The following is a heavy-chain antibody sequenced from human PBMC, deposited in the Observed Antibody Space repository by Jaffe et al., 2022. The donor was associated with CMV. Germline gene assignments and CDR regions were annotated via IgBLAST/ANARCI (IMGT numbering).Heavy chain of an antibody. D-gene: IGHD2-15*01. CDR2: INPNSGGT. CDR3: ARDHCSGGSCYLTSFDY. J-gene: IGHJ4*02. CDR1: GYTFTGYY. Sequence: QVQLVQSGAEVKKPGASVKVSCKASGYTFTGYYMHWVRQAPGQGLEWMGWINPNSGGTNYAQKFQGRVTMTRDTSISTAYMELSRLRSDDTAVYYCARDHCSGGSCYLTSFDYWGQGTLVTVSS. V-gene: IGHV1-2*02.